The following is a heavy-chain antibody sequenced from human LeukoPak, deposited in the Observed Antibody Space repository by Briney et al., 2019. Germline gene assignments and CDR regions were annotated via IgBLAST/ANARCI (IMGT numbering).Heavy chain of an antibody. CDR1: GFTFSNAW. J-gene: IGHJ4*02. V-gene: IGHV3-15*01. D-gene: IGHD6-13*01. Sequence: GGSLRLSCAASGFTFSNAWMSWVRQAPGKGREGVGRIKSKTDGGTTDYAAPVKGRFTISRDDSKNTLYLQMNSLKTEDTAVYYCTVTGYSSSIDYWGQGTLVTVSS. CDR2: IKSKTDGGTT. CDR3: TVTGYSSSIDY.